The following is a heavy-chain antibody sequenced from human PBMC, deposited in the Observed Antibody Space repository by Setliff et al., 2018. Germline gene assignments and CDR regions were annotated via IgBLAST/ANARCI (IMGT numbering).Heavy chain of an antibody. CDR1: GGSLSADYY. CDR3: VRALLWSGEGRFDP. D-gene: IGHD2-8*02. J-gene: IGHJ5*02. V-gene: IGHV4-61*09. Sequence: SETLSLTCTVSGGSLSADYYWSWIRQPAGKGLEWIGHVHPDGSTNYNPSLYSRLIISVDTSKNQFSLKLTSVAAADTAVYYCVRALLWSGEGRFDPWGQGTLVTVSS. CDR2: VHPDGST.